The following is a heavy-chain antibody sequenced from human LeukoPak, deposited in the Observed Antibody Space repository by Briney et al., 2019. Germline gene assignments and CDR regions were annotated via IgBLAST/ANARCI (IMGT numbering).Heavy chain of an antibody. CDR2: IIPIFGTA. CDR1: GGTFSSYA. CDR3: ATDSHLGEFPLSAPFDY. D-gene: IGHD3-16*01. J-gene: IGHJ4*02. V-gene: IGHV1-69*05. Sequence: SVKVSCKASGGTFSSYAISWVRQAPGQGLEWMGGIIPIFGTANYAQKFQGRVTITTDESTSTAYMELSSLRSEDTALYYCATDSHLGEFPLSAPFDYWGQGTLFTVSS.